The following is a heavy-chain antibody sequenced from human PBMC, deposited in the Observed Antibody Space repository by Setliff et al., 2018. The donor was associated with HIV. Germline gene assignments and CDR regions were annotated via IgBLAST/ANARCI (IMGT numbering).Heavy chain of an antibody. J-gene: IGHJ6*02. CDR1: GFTFSEYA. D-gene: IGHD6-19*01. V-gene: IGHV3-49*04. CDR3: TTHYSSGWSAHYYYYYGMDV. CDR2: IRSKNYGETT. Sequence: PGGSLRLSCTTSGFTFSEYAINWVRQAPGKGLEWVGFIRSKNYGETTEYAASVKGRFTISRDDSKRIAYLQMNSLKTEDTAVYYCTTHYSSGWSAHYYYYYGMDVWGQGTTVTVSS.